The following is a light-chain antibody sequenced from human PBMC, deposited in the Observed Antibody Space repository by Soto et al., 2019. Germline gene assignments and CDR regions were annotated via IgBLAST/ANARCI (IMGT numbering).Light chain of an antibody. Sequence: IQLTQSPSSLSAALGDRVTITCRASQGISNHLGWYQQKPGKAPELLIYAASTLQTGVPSRFSGGGSGTDFPLTITRLQPEDFATYYCQQVNVYPSTFGGGTKVDIK. CDR2: AAS. CDR3: QQVNVYPST. V-gene: IGKV1-9*01. J-gene: IGKJ4*01. CDR1: QGISNH.